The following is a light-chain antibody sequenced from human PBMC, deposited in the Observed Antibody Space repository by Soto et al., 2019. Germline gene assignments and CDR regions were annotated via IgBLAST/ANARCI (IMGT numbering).Light chain of an antibody. Sequence: QPVLTQPASVSGSHGQSITISCTGTSSDVGGYKYVSWYQQHPGKVPKLMIYEVSNRPSGVSNRFSGSKSGNTASLSISGLQAEDEAEYYCSSYTRSTTLNVLFGGGTQLTVL. CDR3: SSYTRSTTLNVL. CDR2: EVS. CDR1: SSDVGGYKY. J-gene: IGLJ2*01. V-gene: IGLV2-14*01.